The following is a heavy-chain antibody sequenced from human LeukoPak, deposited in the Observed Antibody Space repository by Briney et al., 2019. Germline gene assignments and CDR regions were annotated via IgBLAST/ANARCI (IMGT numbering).Heavy chain of an antibody. D-gene: IGHD7-27*01. J-gene: IGHJ4*02. Sequence: GGSLRLSCVASGFTFSAYAMHWVRQAPGKGLEWVAIISYDGNNEYYADSVKGRFSISRDNSKNTLYLQMNSLRPEDTAVYYCARDPGDRVEPPDYWGQGTLVTVSS. CDR1: GFTFSAYA. CDR2: ISYDGNNE. CDR3: ARDPGDRVEPPDY. V-gene: IGHV3-30-3*01.